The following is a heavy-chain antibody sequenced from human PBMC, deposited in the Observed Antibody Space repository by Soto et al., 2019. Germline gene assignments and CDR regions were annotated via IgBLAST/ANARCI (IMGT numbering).Heavy chain of an antibody. J-gene: IGHJ4*02. V-gene: IGHV3-30*04. CDR1: GFTFSIYA. CDR3: AKAQCFGVATPYLFDY. CDR2: ISYDGSSG. D-gene: IGHD3-3*01. Sequence: PGGSLRLSCSASGFTFSIYAMHWVRQAPGKGLEWVAVISYDGSSGYYADSVKGRFSISRDNSKNTLYLHLNSLRPEDTAVYYCAKAQCFGVATPYLFDYWGQGTLVTVSS.